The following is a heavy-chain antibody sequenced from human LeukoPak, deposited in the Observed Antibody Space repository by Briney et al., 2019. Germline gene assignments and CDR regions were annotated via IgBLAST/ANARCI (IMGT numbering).Heavy chain of an antibody. CDR3: ARSNRIVVVPAAMSY. J-gene: IGHJ4*02. CDR1: GYTFTGYY. V-gene: IGHV1-2*02. D-gene: IGHD2-2*01. Sequence: GASVKVSCKASGYTFTGYYMHWVRQAPGQGLEWKGWINPNSGGTNYAQKFQGRVTMTRDTSISTAYMELSRLRSDDTAVYYCARSNRIVVVPAAMSYWGQGTLVTASS. CDR2: INPNSGGT.